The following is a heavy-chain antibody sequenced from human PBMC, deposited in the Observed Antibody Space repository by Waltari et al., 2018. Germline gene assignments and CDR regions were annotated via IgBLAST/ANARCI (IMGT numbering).Heavy chain of an antibody. Sequence: QVQLAESGGGVVQPGRSLRLSCAASGFIFSSYGMHWVRQAPGKGLEWVACISYDGYDKNYADSLQGRVTISRDNSQNTLYLQLNSLRPDDTAVYYCAKVFLEWQTDNWIDTWGQGTLVTVSS. CDR1: GFIFSSYG. D-gene: IGHD3-3*01. V-gene: IGHV3-30*18. CDR2: ISYDGYDK. J-gene: IGHJ5*02. CDR3: AKVFLEWQTDNWIDT.